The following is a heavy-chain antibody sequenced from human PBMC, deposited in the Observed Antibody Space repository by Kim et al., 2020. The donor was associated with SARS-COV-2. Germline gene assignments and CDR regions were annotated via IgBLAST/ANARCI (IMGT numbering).Heavy chain of an antibody. J-gene: IGHJ4*02. CDR3: ARAVSYYDPTPGGY. V-gene: IGHV4-30-4*01. CDR2: IYYSGST. D-gene: IGHD3-3*01. CDR1: GGSISSGDYY. Sequence: SETLSLTCTVSGGSISSGDYYWSWIRQPPGKGLEWIGYIYYSGSTYYNQSLKSRVTISVDTSKNQFSLKLSSVTAADTAVYYCARAVSYYDPTPGGYWGQGTLVTVSS.